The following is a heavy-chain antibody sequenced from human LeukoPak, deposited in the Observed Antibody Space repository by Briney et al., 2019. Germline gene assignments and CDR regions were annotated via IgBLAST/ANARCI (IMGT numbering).Heavy chain of an antibody. J-gene: IGHJ6*03. D-gene: IGHD3-16*01. CDR3: ARVGGPYYYYMDV. V-gene: IGHV3-48*01. CDR1: GFTFSSYS. Sequence: GGSLRLSCAASGFTFSSYSMNWVRQAPGKGLEWISYISSSSSTIYYADSVKGRFTISRDNSKNTLYLQMNSLRAEDTAVYYCARVGGPYYYYMDVWGKGTTVTVSS. CDR2: ISSSSSTI.